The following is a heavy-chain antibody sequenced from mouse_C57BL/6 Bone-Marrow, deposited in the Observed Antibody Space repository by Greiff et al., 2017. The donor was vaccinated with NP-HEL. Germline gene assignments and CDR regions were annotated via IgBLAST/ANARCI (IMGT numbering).Heavy chain of an antibody. CDR1: GYTFTEYT. CDR3: ARHEKGAYYSNYGAMDY. J-gene: IGHJ4*01. V-gene: IGHV1-62-2*01. Sequence: QVQLQQSGAELVKPGASVKLSCKASGYTFTEYTIHWVKQRSGQGLEWIGWFYPGSGSIKYNEKFKDKATLTADKSSSTVYMELSRLTSEDSAVYFCARHEKGAYYSNYGAMDYWGQGTSVTVSS. CDR2: FYPGSGSI. D-gene: IGHD2-5*01.